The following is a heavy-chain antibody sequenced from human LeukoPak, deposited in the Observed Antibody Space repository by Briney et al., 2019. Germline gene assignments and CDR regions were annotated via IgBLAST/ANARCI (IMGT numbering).Heavy chain of an antibody. J-gene: IGHJ4*02. Sequence: PGGSLRLSCAASGFTFGSYSMNWVRQAPGKGLEWVSSITSSSTYIYYADSVKGRFTISRDNAKNSLYLQMNSLRAEDTAVYYCARDLMYVGSYYPPHWGQGTLVTVSS. V-gene: IGHV3-21*01. CDR2: ITSSSTYI. CDR1: GFTFGSYS. CDR3: ARDLMYVGSYYPPH. D-gene: IGHD1-26*01.